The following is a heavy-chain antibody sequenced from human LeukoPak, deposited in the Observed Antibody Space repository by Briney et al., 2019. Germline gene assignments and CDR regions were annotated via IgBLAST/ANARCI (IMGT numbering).Heavy chain of an antibody. V-gene: IGHV4-34*01. Sequence: SETLSLTCAVYGGSFSDYYWSWIRQPPGKGLQWIGEINHSGTTNYNPSLKSRVTISVDRSKNQFSLKLSSVTAADTAVYYCASIPREHIVSHAFDIWGQGTMVTVSS. D-gene: IGHD2-21*01. CDR3: ASIPREHIVSHAFDI. J-gene: IGHJ3*02. CDR1: GGSFSDYY. CDR2: INHSGTT.